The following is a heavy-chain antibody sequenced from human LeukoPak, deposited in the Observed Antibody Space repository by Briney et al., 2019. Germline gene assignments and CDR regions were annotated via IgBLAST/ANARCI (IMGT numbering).Heavy chain of an antibody. J-gene: IGHJ6*02. CDR1: CYTLINYG. D-gene: IGHD1-1*01. Sequence: ASVTVSYKASCYTLINYGISWGRQAPGQGLEWMGWISTSKGNRNYAHKLQGRVTMTTDTYTTTAYMELKCIRSNASAIYYCARVVNWNVDYYGLDVWGQGTTVTVSS. V-gene: IGHV1-18*01. CDR2: ISTSKGNR. CDR3: ARVVNWNVDYYGLDV.